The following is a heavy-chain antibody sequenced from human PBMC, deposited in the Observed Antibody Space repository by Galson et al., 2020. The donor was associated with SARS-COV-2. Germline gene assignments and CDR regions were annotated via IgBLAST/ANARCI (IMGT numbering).Heavy chain of an antibody. J-gene: IGHJ5*02. CDR2: INHSGST. CDR3: ARGRQLLSWWWLLPRTWGS. V-gene: IGHV4-34*01. CDR1: GGSFIDYF. Sequence: SQASETLSLTCAVYGGSFIDYFWSWIRQPPGKGLEWIGEINHSGSTNYIPSLRSRVTKSLDTSENQFSLKVNSMTAADTALNYCARGRQLLSWWWLLPRTWGSWGQGTLVTVSS. D-gene: IGHD2-15*01.